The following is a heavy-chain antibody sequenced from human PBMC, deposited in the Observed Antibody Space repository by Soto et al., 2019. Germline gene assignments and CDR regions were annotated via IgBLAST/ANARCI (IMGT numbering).Heavy chain of an antibody. J-gene: IGHJ5*02. CDR2: IYPGDSDT. V-gene: IGHV5-51*01. CDR3: SRTLGQQLHTRPHWLDA. D-gene: IGHD6-13*01. Sequence: GKCLEWMGIIYPGDSDTRYSPSFQGQVTISADKSISTAYLQWSSLKASDTAMYYFSRTLGQQLHTRPHWLDAWGQGTL.